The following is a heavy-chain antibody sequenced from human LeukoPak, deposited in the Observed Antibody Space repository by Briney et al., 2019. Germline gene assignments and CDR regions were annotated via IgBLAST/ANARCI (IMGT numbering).Heavy chain of an antibody. CDR2: INPSGGST. D-gene: IGHD3-22*01. CDR3: ARVKPNYYDSSAYGTFDI. V-gene: IGHV1-46*01. J-gene: IGHJ3*02. Sequence: ASVKVSCKASGYTFTSYYMHWVRQAPGQGLEWMGIINPSGGSTSYAQKFQGRVTMTRDTSTSTVYMELSSLRSEDTAVYYCARVKPNYYDSSAYGTFDIWAKGQWSPSLQ. CDR1: GYTFTSYY.